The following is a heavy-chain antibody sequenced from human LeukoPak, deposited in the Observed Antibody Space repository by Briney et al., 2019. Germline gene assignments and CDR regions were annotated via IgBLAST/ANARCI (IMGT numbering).Heavy chain of an antibody. Sequence: GGSLRLSCAASVVTFSSYAMSWVRQAPGKGLEWVSAISGSGGSTYYADSVKGRFTISRDNSKNTQYLQMNSLRAEDTAVYYCAKWYYDSSGLYYYYGMDVWGQGTTVTVSS. D-gene: IGHD3-22*01. V-gene: IGHV3-23*01. J-gene: IGHJ6*02. CDR1: VVTFSSYA. CDR3: AKWYYDSSGLYYYYGMDV. CDR2: ISGSGGST.